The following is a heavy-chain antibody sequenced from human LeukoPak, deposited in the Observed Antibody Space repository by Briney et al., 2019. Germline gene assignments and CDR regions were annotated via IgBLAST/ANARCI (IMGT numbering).Heavy chain of an antibody. V-gene: IGHV3-21*04. J-gene: IGHJ4*02. CDR3: ARSRDNYNAHSPSDY. Sequence: PGGSLRLSCAASGFTFSSYTMNWVRQAPGKGLEWVSAITGSGSYTYYADSEKGRFTISRDNAKNSLYLQINSLRDEDTAVYYCARSRDNYNAHSPSDYWGQGTLVTVSS. CDR2: ITGSGSYT. D-gene: IGHD3-10*01. CDR1: GFTFSSYT.